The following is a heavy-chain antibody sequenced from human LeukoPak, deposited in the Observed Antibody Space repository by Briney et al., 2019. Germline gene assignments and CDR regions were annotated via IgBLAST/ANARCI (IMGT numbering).Heavy chain of an antibody. Sequence: ASVKVSCKASGYTFTSYGISWVRQAPGQGLEWMGWISAHNGNTNYAQKLQGRVTMTTDTSTSTAYMELRSLRSDDTAVYYCARDHGIAVAGDFDYWGQGTLVTVSS. CDR3: ARDHGIAVAGDFDY. CDR2: ISAHNGNT. J-gene: IGHJ4*02. D-gene: IGHD6-19*01. V-gene: IGHV1-18*01. CDR1: GYTFTSYG.